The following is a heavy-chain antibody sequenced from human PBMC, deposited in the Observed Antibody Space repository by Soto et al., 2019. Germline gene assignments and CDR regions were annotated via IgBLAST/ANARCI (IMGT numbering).Heavy chain of an antibody. CDR2: ISDSGGST. CDR3: ASTIFGVFYCGMDV. Sequence: EVQLLESGGGLVQPGGSLRLSCAASGFTFSSYAMSWVRQAPGKGLEWVSGISDSGGSTYYADSVKGRFTISSDNSKNTLYLQMNSLRAEDTAVYYWASTIFGVFYCGMDVWGQGTTVTVSS. D-gene: IGHD3-3*01. J-gene: IGHJ6*02. V-gene: IGHV3-23*01. CDR1: GFTFSSYA.